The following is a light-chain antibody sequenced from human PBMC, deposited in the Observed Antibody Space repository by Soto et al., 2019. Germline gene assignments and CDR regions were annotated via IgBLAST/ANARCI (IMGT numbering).Light chain of an antibody. J-gene: IGLJ1*01. CDR3: SSYAGSNNLI. V-gene: IGLV2-8*01. CDR2: EVS. Sequence: ALTQSPSASGSPGQSVTISCTGASSDVGGYNYVSWYQQHPGKAPKLMIYEVSKRPSGVPDRFSGSKSGNTASLTVSGLQAEDEADYYCSSYAGSNNLIFGTGTKVTVL. CDR1: SSDVGGYNY.